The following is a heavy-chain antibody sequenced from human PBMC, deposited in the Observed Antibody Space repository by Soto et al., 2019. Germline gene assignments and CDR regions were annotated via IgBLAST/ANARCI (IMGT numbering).Heavy chain of an antibody. V-gene: IGHV3-21*01. CDR1: GFTFSSYS. Sequence: EVQLVESGGGLVKPGGSLRLSCAASGFTFSSYSMNWVRQAPGKGLEWVSSISSSSSYIYYADSVKGRFTISRDNAKNSLYLQMNSLRAEDTAVYYCARDRSPNVLLWFGEKNYFYGMDVW. D-gene: IGHD3-10*01. CDR3: ARDRSPNVLLWFGEKNYFYGMDV. CDR2: ISSSSSYI. J-gene: IGHJ6*01.